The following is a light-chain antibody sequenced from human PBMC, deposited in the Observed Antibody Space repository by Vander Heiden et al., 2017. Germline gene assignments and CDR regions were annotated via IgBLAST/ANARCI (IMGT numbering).Light chain of an antibody. CDR1: SSNIGAGYD. CDR2: GNN. J-gene: IGLJ1*01. V-gene: IGLV1-40*01. CDR3: QSYDSSLTGSYV. Sequence: QTVLTQPPSVSGPPGPRVTICCTASSSNIGAGYDVHWYQHLQGTAPKSPIYGNNNRPSWVPDRFSGSKSGTSASLVIFGLQAEDEADYYCQSYDSSLTGSYVFGTGTKVSVL.